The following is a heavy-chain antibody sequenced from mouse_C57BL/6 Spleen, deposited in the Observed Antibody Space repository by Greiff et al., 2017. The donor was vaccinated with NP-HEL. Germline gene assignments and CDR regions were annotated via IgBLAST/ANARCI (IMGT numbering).Heavy chain of an antibody. CDR3: ARNPYYYGSSPYYFDD. CDR1: GFTFSSYG. CDR2: ISSGGSYT. D-gene: IGHD1-1*01. Sequence: EVKLMESGGDLVKPGGSLKLSCAASGFTFSSYGMSWVRQTPDKRLEWVATISSGGSYTYYPDSVKGRFTISRDNAKNTLYLQMSSLKSEDTAMYYCARNPYYYGSSPYYFDDGGQGTTLTVSS. J-gene: IGHJ2*01. V-gene: IGHV5-6*01.